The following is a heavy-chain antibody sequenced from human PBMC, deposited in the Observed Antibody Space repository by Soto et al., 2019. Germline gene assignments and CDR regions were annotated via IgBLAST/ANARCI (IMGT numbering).Heavy chain of an antibody. D-gene: IGHD3-10*01. J-gene: IGHJ3*02. CDR1: GGTFSSYT. V-gene: IGHV1-69*04. CDR2: IIPILGIA. CDR3: ARERSDTMVRAHPEAFDI. Sequence: GASVKVSCKASGGTFSSYTISWVRQAPGQGLEWMGRIIPILGIANYAQKFQGRVTITADKSTSTAYMELSSLRSEDTAVYYCARERSDTMVRAHPEAFDIWGQGTMVTVSS.